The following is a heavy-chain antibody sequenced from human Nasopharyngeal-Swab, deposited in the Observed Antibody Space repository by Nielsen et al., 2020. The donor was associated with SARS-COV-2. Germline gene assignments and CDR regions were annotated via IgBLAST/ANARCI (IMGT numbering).Heavy chain of an antibody. J-gene: IGHJ4*02. CDR3: ARVGARDYAWGSYRPNPGGY. CDR2: IYHSGST. CDR1: GYSISSGYY. Sequence: SETLSLTCTVSGYSISSGYYWGWIRQPPGKGLEWIGSIYHSGSTYYNPSLKSRVTISVDTSKNQFSLKLSSVTAADTAVYYCARVGARDYAWGSYRPNPGGYWGQGTLVTVSS. D-gene: IGHD3-16*02. V-gene: IGHV4-38-2*02.